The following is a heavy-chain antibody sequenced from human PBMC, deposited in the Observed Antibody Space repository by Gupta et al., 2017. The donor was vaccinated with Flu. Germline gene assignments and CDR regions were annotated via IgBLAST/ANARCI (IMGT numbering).Heavy chain of an antibody. Sequence: QVQLVESGGGVVQPGRSLRLSCAASGFTFSSYGMHWVRQAPGKGLEWVAVIWYDGSNKYYADSVKGRFTISRDNSKNTLYLQRNSLRAEDTAVYYCARVGSGWSPPDYWGQGTLVTVSS. V-gene: IGHV3-33*01. CDR2: IWYDGSNK. CDR1: GFTFSSYG. D-gene: IGHD6-19*01. J-gene: IGHJ4*02. CDR3: ARVGSGWSPPDY.